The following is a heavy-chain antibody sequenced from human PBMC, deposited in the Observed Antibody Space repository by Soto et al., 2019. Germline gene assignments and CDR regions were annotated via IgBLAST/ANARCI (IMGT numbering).Heavy chain of an antibody. J-gene: IGHJ4*02. CDR3: AKNPNWNNLAHFDY. D-gene: IGHD1-1*01. V-gene: IGHV3-23*01. CDR2: TTGTGSTR. CDR1: EFSFSTYA. Sequence: GGSLRLSCVASEFSFSTYAMSWVRKAPGKGLEWVSSTTGTGSTRNYADSVKGRFTISRDNSRNTLYLQMNSLRAEDTAVYYCAKNPNWNNLAHFDYWGQGALVTVSS.